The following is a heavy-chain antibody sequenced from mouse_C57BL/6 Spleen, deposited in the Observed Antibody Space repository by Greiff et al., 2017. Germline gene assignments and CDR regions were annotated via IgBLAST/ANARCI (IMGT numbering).Heavy chain of an antibody. V-gene: IGHV1-52*01. D-gene: IGHD2-5*01. Sequence: QVQLQQPGAELVRPGSSVKLSCKASGYTFTSYWMHWVKQRPIQGLEWIGNIDPSDSETPYNQKFKDKATLTVDKSSSTAYMQLSSLTSEDSAVYYCARAYYSNYGWYFDVWGTGTTVTVSS. CDR2: IDPSDSET. J-gene: IGHJ1*03. CDR3: ARAYYSNYGWYFDV. CDR1: GYTFTSYW.